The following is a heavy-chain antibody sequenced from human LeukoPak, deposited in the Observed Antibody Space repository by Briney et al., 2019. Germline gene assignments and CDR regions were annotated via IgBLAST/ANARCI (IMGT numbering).Heavy chain of an antibody. V-gene: IGHV3-48*04. Sequence: GGSLRLSCAASGFTFSSSSMNWVRQAPGKGLEWVSYISSTSTTIYYADSVKGRFTISRDNAKNSLYLQMNSLRAEDTAVYYCASGYSSGPVYWGQGNLVTVSS. CDR1: GFTFSSSS. J-gene: IGHJ4*02. D-gene: IGHD6-19*01. CDR2: ISSTSTTI. CDR3: ASGYSSGPVY.